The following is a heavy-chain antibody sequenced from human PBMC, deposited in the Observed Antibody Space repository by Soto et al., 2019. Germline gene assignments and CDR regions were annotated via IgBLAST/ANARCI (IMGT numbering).Heavy chain of an antibody. Sequence: VQLVQSGAEVKKPGSSVKVSCKASGGTFSSYAISWLRQAPGQGLEWMGGIIPIFGTANYAQKFQGRVTITADKSTSTAYMELSSLRSEDTAVYYCARMYYDILTGYYKAWFDPWGQGTLVTVSS. J-gene: IGHJ5*02. CDR2: IIPIFGTA. D-gene: IGHD3-9*01. CDR1: GGTFSSYA. V-gene: IGHV1-69*06. CDR3: ARMYYDILTGYYKAWFDP.